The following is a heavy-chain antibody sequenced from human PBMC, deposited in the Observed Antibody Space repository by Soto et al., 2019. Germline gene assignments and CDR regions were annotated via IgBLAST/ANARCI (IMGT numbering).Heavy chain of an antibody. V-gene: IGHV1-24*01. CDR3: ATERPIAAAGTYYYYGMDV. Sequence: ASVKVSCKVSGYTLTELSMHWVRQAPGKGLEWMGGFDPEDGETIYAQKFQGRVTMTEDTSTDTAYMELSSLRSEDTAVYYCATERPIAAAGTYYYYGMDVWGQGTTVTVSS. D-gene: IGHD6-13*01. CDR2: FDPEDGET. J-gene: IGHJ6*02. CDR1: GYTLTELS.